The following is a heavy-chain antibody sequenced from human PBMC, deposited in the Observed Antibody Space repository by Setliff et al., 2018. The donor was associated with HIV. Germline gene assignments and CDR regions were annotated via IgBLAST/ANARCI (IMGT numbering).Heavy chain of an antibody. D-gene: IGHD6-19*01. CDR3: ARVAGIPVTGTSWFFDL. V-gene: IGHV1-46*01. CDR2: INPSGGST. CDR1: GYTFTSYY. J-gene: IGHJ2*01. Sequence: ASVKVSCKASGYTFTSYYMHWVRQAPGQGLEWMGIINPSGGSTSYAQKFQGRVTMTRDTSTSTVYMELSSLRSEDTAVYYCARVAGIPVTGTSWFFDLWGRGTLVTVSS.